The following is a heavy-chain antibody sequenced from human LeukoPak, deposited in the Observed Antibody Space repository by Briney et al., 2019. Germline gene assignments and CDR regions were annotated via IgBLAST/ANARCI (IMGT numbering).Heavy chain of an antibody. Sequence: PGGSLRLSCAASGFTFSTYGMYWVRQAPGKGLEWGAFIRRDGSNKYYADSVKGRFTISRDNSKNTLYLQMNSMRAEDTAVYYCAKDTGDYYDSSGYYYAGWFDPWGQGTLVTVSS. CDR3: AKDTGDYYDSSGYYYAGWFDP. CDR1: GFTFSTYG. J-gene: IGHJ5*02. V-gene: IGHV3-30*02. CDR2: IRRDGSNK. D-gene: IGHD3-22*01.